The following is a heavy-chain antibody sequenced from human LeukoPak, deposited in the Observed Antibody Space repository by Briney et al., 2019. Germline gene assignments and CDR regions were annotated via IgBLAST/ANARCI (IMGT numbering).Heavy chain of an antibody. J-gene: IGHJ3*02. D-gene: IGHD1-26*01. CDR3: ARHAGSYWASAFDI. CDR2: IYYSGST. V-gene: IGHV4-39*01. Sequence: SETLSLTCTVSGGSISSSSYYWGWIRQPPGKGLEWIGSIYYSGSTYYNPSLKSRVTISEDTSKNQFSLKLSSVTAADTAVYYCARHAGSYWASAFDIWGQGTMVTVSS. CDR1: GGSISSSSYY.